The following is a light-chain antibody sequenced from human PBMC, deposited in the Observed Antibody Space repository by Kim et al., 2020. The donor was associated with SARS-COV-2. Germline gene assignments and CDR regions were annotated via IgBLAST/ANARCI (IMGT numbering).Light chain of an antibody. CDR1: SLRSYY. CDR2: GKN. Sequence: SSELTQDPAVSVALGQTVRITCQGDSLRSYYASWYQQKPGQAPLLVIYGKNNRPSGIPDRFSGSSSGNTASFTITGAQAEDEADYYCKSRDSSGKVVFGGGAKLTVL. J-gene: IGLJ2*01. CDR3: KSRDSSGKVV. V-gene: IGLV3-19*01.